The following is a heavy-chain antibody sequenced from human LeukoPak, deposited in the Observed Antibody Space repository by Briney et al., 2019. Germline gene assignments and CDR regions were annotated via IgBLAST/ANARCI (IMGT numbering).Heavy chain of an antibody. CDR3: TSGSYYNDY. Sequence: GGSLRLSCTASGFTFSSYWMHWIRQAPGKGLVWVSHIKSDGSGINYADSVKGRFTISRDNAKNTLYLQMNSLRAEDTAVYYCTSGSYYNDYWGQGTLVTVSS. CDR1: GFTFSSYW. J-gene: IGHJ4*02. CDR2: IKSDGSGI. D-gene: IGHD3-10*01. V-gene: IGHV3-74*01.